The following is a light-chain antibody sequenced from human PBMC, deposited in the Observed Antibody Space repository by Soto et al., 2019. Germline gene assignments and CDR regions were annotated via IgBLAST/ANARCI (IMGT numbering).Light chain of an antibody. CDR3: QQYGSSPVT. V-gene: IGKV3-20*01. J-gene: IGKJ2*01. CDR2: GAS. Sequence: EIVLTQSPGTLSLSPGERATLSCRASQSVSSSYLAWYQQKPGQAPRLLIYGASSRATGIPDRFSGSGSGTDFPLTISRLEPEDFAVYYCQQYGSSPVTFGQGTKLEIK. CDR1: QSVSSSY.